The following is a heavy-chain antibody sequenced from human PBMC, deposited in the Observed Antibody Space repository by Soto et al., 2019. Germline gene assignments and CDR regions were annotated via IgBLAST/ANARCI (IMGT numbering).Heavy chain of an antibody. Sequence: GGSLRLSCAASGFTFSDYYMSWIRQAPGKGLEWVSYISSSSSYTNYADSVKGRFTISRDNAKNSLYLQMNSLRAEDTAVYYCARDYRRLGEFRNWGQGTLVTVSS. CDR2: ISSSSSYT. D-gene: IGHD3-10*01. CDR3: ARDYRRLGEFRN. J-gene: IGHJ4*02. V-gene: IGHV3-11*05. CDR1: GFTFSDYY.